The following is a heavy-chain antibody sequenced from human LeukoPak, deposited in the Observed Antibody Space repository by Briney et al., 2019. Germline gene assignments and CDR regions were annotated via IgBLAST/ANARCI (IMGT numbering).Heavy chain of an antibody. D-gene: IGHD1-1*01. Sequence: GGSLRLSCAASGFTFRKYWKAWVRQAPGQGLEWVATIAANGNDKDYEDSVKGRFTISRDNARNSLSLQIDSLRAEDTALYYCVRDRAWNYFDSWGQGTLVTVSS. CDR1: GFTFRKYW. CDR2: IAANGNDK. CDR3: VRDRAWNYFDS. V-gene: IGHV3-7*03. J-gene: IGHJ4*02.